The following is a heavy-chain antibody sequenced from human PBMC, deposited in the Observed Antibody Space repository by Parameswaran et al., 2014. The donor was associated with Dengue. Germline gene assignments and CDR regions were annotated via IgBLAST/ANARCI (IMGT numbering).Heavy chain of an antibody. CDR3: ARDRGYCSSTSCFAFDY. Sequence: WVRQAPGQGLEWMGIINPSGGSTSYAQKFQGRVTTTRDTSTSTVYMELSSLRSEDTAVYYCARDRGYCSSTSCFAFDYWGQGTLVTVSS. D-gene: IGHD2-2*01. CDR2: INPSGGST. J-gene: IGHJ4*02. V-gene: IGHV1-46*01.